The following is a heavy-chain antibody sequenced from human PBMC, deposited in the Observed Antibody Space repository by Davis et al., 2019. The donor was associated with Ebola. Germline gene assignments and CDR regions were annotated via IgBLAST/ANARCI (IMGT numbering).Heavy chain of an antibody. Sequence: PGGSLRLSCVASGFTVSSNYMSWVRQASGKGLEWVGRIRSKANSYATAYAASVKGRFTISRDDSKNTAYLQMNSLKTEDTAVYYCTGLYSSSSGPFPWGQGTLVTVSS. CDR3: TGLYSSSSGPFP. CDR2: IRSKANSYAT. D-gene: IGHD6-6*01. CDR1: GFTVSSNY. V-gene: IGHV3-73*01. J-gene: IGHJ5*02.